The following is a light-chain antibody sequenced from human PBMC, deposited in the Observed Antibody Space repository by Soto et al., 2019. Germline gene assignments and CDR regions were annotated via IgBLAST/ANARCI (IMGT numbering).Light chain of an antibody. Sequence: QSALTQPASVPGSPGQSITISCTGTSSDVGGYNFVSWYQQHPGKAPRLMIFDVNNRPSGVSTRFSGSKSGNTASLTISGLQAEDEADYYCCSYSGSNTIVVFGGGTKVTVL. V-gene: IGLV2-14*03. CDR3: CSYSGSNTIVV. CDR2: DVN. CDR1: SSDVGGYNF. J-gene: IGLJ2*01.